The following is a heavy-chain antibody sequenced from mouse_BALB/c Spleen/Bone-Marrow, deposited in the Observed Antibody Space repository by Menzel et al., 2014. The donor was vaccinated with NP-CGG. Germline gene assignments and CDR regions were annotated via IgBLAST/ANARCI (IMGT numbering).Heavy chain of an antibody. V-gene: IGHV1-67*01. CDR2: ISTYYGDA. Sequence: QVQLKQSGAELVRPGVSVKISCKGSGYTFTDYSIHWVRQSHAKSLEWIGVISTYYGDANYNQKFKGKATMTVDKSSSTAYMELARLTSEDSAIYYCARRGSMDYWGQGTSVTVSS. J-gene: IGHJ4*01. CDR3: ARRGSMDY. CDR1: GYTFTDYS.